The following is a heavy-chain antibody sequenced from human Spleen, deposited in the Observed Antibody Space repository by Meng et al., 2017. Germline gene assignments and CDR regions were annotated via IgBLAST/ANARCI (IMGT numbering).Heavy chain of an antibody. Sequence: VELVQSGSELKKPGAYVNVSCKFFGGTFSSYPISWVRQARGQGLEWMGVIVPIFGTTNYAQKFQGRVTITADKSTNTVYMELSSLRSEDTAVYYCAIDHDTSGYSGYWGQGTLVTVSS. CDR1: GGTFSSYP. V-gene: IGHV1-69*06. J-gene: IGHJ4*02. D-gene: IGHD3-22*01. CDR3: AIDHDTSGYSGY. CDR2: IVPIFGTT.